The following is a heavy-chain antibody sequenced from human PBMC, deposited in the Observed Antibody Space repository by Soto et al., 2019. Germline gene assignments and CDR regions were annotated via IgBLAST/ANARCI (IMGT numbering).Heavy chain of an antibody. V-gene: IGHV3-15*01. D-gene: IGHD3-10*01. CDR1: GFTFSNSW. J-gene: IGHJ6*02. CDR3: TTDGYGSGSYYNYYYGMDV. CDR2: IKSKTDGRTT. Sequence: GGSLRLSCAASGFTFSNSWMSWVRQAPGKGLEWVGRIKSKTDGRTTDYAAPVKGRFTISRDDSKNTLYLQMNSLTTEDTAVYYCTTDGYGSGSYYNYYYGMDVWGQGTTVTVSS.